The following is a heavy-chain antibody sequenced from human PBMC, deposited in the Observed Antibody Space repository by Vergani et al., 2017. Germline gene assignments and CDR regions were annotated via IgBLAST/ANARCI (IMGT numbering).Heavy chain of an antibody. D-gene: IGHD3-22*01. CDR1: GGYISSSGHY. Sequence: QVQLQESGPGLVKPSQPLPLTCTVSGGYISSSGHYWNWIRQHPVKGLECIGYIYYSGRSYYNPSLVSRLSISVDTSNNQFSLKLNAVTAADTAVYFCARDGKYYERSGRWGGGAFDIWGQRTRVTVYS. J-gene: IGHJ3*02. CDR3: ARDGKYYERSGRWGGGAFDI. V-gene: IGHV4-31*03. CDR2: IYYSGRS.